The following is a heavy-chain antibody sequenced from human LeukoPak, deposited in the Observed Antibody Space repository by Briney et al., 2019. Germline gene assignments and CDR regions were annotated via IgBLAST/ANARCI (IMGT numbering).Heavy chain of an antibody. V-gene: IGHV4-61*01. Sequence: PSETLSLTCTVSGGSVSSGSYYWSWIRQPPGKGLEWIGYIYYSGSTNYNSSLEGRVTISVDTSKNQFSLKLSSVTAADTAVYYCARARSSGDWYWYIDLWGRGTLVTVS. J-gene: IGHJ2*01. CDR3: ARARSSGDWYWYIDL. CDR1: GGSVSSGSYY. D-gene: IGHD2-21*02. CDR2: IYYSGST.